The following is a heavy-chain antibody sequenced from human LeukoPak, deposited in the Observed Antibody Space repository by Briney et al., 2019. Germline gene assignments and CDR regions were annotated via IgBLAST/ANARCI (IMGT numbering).Heavy chain of an antibody. CDR1: GGTFSSYA. V-gene: IGHV1-69*13. CDR3: ATRTRFLEWFY. D-gene: IGHD3-3*01. Sequence: GASVKVSCKASGGTFSSYAISWVRQAPGQGLEWMGGIIPILGTANYAQKFQGRVTITADESTSTAYMELSSLRSEDTAVYYCATRTRFLEWFYWGQGTLVTVSS. CDR2: IIPILGTA. J-gene: IGHJ4*02.